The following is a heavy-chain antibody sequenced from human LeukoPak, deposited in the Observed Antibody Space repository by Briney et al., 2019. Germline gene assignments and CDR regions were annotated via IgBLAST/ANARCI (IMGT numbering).Heavy chain of an antibody. V-gene: IGHV1-69*02. Sequence: GASVKVSCKASGGTFSSYTISWVRQAPGQGLEWMGRIIPILGIANYAQKFQGRVTITADKSTSTAYMELSSLRSEDTAVYYCARMPCRGSWFDPWGQGTLVTVSS. D-gene: IGHD2-15*01. J-gene: IGHJ5*02. CDR3: ARMPCRGSWFDP. CDR1: GGTFSSYT. CDR2: IIPILGIA.